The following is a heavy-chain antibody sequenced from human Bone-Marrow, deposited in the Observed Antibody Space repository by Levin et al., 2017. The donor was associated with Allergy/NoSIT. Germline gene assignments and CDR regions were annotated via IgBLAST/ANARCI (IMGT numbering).Heavy chain of an antibody. V-gene: IGHV3-30*04. J-gene: IGHJ4*02. D-gene: IGHD4-17*01. CDR1: GFTFSRYG. CDR2: ISFDGSET. CDR3: AREGNYGDFDLSDY. Sequence: HPGGSLRLSCAASGFTFSRYGMHWVRQTPDKGLEWVAIISFDGSETEYRDSVKGRFTISKDNSRNTLFLQMNSLRPEDSGVYYCAREGNYGDFDLSDYWGQGTLVTVSS.